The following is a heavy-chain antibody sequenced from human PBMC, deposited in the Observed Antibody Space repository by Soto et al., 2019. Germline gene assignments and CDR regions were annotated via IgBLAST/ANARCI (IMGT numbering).Heavy chain of an antibody. D-gene: IGHD6-13*01. CDR3: AKGGLAAAGPQGYYFVF. J-gene: IGHJ4*02. CDR1: GITFSSYA. Sequence: GGSLRLSCAASGITFSSYAMSWVRQAPGKGLEWVSAISGSGGSTYYADSVKGRFTISRDNSKNTLYLQMNSLRAEDTAVYYCAKGGLAAAGPQGYYFVFWGPGTLVNVSS. V-gene: IGHV3-23*01. CDR2: ISGSGGST.